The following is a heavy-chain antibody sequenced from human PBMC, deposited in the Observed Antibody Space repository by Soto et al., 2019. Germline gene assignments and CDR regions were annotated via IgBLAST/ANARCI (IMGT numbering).Heavy chain of an antibody. CDR1: GGTLNNYS. Sequence: SVKVSCKASGGTLNNYSINWVRQAPGQGLEWMGGILPVSAPPDYAQKFQGRVSITADHSTSTVYMELSRLESDDTAVYFCATDSNYDVSNSFWGQGTLVTVSS. CDR2: ILPVSAPP. V-gene: IGHV1-69*13. D-gene: IGHD3-3*01. CDR3: ATDSNYDVSNSF. J-gene: IGHJ4*02.